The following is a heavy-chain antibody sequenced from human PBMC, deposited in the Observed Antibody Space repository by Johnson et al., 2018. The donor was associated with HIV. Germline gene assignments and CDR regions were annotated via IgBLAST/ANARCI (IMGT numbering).Heavy chain of an antibody. CDR1: GFTFSSYA. D-gene: IGHD1-20*01. V-gene: IGHV3-30-3*01. J-gene: IGHJ3*02. CDR3: ARAEGLTGRNAFDI. CDR2: ISYDGSNK. Sequence: QVYLVESGGGFVQPGRSLRLSCAASGFTFSSYAMHWVRQAPGKGLEWVAVISYDGSNKYYADSVKGRFTISRDNSKNSLYLQMNSLRDEDTAVYYCARAEGLTGRNAFDIWGQGTVVTVSS.